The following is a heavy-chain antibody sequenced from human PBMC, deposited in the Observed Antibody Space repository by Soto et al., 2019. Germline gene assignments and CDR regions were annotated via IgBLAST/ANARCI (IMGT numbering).Heavy chain of an antibody. J-gene: IGHJ4*02. CDR1: GFTFSSYA. CDR2: ISYDGSNK. V-gene: IGHV3-30-3*01. D-gene: IGHD2-21*02. CDR3: ARDQVVTAILDY. Sequence: PAGSLRLSCAASGFTFSSYAIHCGRQAPGKGLEWVAVISYDGSNKYYADSVKGRFTISRDNSKNTLYLQMNSLRAEDTAVYYCARDQVVTAILDYWGQGTLVTAPQ.